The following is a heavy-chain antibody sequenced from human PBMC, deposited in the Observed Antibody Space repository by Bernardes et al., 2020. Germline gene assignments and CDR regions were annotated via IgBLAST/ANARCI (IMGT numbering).Heavy chain of an antibody. CDR2: INHVGSS. CDR1: GGSLSDYY. J-gene: IGHJ4*02. V-gene: IGHV4-34*01. CDR3: ARGLSTATLPSMQL. Sequence: SETLSLTCAVNGGSLSDYYWTWIRQPPGKGLEWIGEINHVGSSNYHPSLRSRVTMSLDTPNNHFSLRLTSVTAADTALYYCARGLSTATLPSMQLWGQGTLVTVSS. D-gene: IGHD2-8*01.